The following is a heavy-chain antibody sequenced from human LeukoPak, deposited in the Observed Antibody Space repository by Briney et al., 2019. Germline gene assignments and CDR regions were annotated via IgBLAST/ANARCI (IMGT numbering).Heavy chain of an antibody. CDR3: AKDRLGIAATNFDY. J-gene: IGHJ4*02. D-gene: IGHD6-13*01. CDR2: IRYGGSNK. CDR1: AFTFSSYG. Sequence: PVGSLRLSCAASAFTFSSYGMHWVRQAPGKGLEWVAFIRYGGSNKYYADSVKGRFTISRDNSKNTLYLQMNSLRAEDTAVYYCAKDRLGIAATNFDYRGQGTLVTVSS. V-gene: IGHV3-30*02.